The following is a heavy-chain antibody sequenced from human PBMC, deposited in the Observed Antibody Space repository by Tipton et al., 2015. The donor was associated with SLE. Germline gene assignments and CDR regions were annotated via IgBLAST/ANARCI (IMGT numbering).Heavy chain of an antibody. V-gene: IGHV3-74*01. D-gene: IGHD3-10*01. CDR1: GSTFSRYW. J-gene: IGHJ4*02. CDR3: ARGITMVQGALI. CDR2: INSDGSFT. Sequence: SLRLSCAASGSTFSRYWMYWVRQAPGKGLVWVSRINSDGSFTSYTDSVRGRFTISRDNAKNTLYLQMNSLRAEDTAVYYCARGITMVQGALIWGQGTLVTVSS.